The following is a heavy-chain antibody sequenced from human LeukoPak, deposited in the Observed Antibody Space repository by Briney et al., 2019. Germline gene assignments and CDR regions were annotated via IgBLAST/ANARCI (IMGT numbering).Heavy chain of an antibody. Sequence: PGGSLRLSCAASGFTVSSNYMSWVRQPPGKGLEWVSVIYAGGSTYYGDSVKGRFTISRDNSKNTLYLQMNSLRAEDTAVYYCAKTTYYDFRSDYPEYYFDYWGQGTLVTVSS. CDR2: IYAGGST. V-gene: IGHV3-53*01. D-gene: IGHD3-3*01. J-gene: IGHJ4*02. CDR3: AKTTYYDFRSDYPEYYFDY. CDR1: GFTVSSNY.